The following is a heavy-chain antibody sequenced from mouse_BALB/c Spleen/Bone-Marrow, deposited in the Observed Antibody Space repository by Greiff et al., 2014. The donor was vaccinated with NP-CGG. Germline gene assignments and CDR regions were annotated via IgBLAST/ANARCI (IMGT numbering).Heavy chain of an antibody. CDR3: ARQITTVDYAMDY. CDR1: GYTFTSCW. CDR2: INPSTGYT. J-gene: IGHJ4*01. Sequence: QVQLQQSGAELAKPGASVKMSCKASGYTFTSCWMHWVKQRPGQGLEWIGYINPSTGYTEYNQKFKDKATLTADKSSSTAYMQLSSLTSEDSAVYYCARQITTVDYAMDYWGQGTSVTVSS. V-gene: IGHV1-7*01. D-gene: IGHD1-1*01.